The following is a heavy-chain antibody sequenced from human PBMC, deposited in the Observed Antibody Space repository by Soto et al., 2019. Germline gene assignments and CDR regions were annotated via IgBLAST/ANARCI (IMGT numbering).Heavy chain of an antibody. J-gene: IGHJ4*02. Sequence: QVQLVQSGAEVKKPGSSVTVSCKASGGTFGNSAISWVRQAPGQGLEWMGGIIPIFPTPDYAQKFQERVTMTTDTSTSTAYMELRSLRSDDTAIYFCARERQWESLPYWGQGTLVTVSS. D-gene: IGHD1-26*01. CDR2: IIPIFPTP. V-gene: IGHV1-69*05. CDR1: GGTFGNSA. CDR3: ARERQWESLPY.